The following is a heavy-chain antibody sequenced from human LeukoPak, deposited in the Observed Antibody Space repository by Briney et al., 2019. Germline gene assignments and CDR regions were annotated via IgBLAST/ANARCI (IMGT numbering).Heavy chain of an antibody. CDR2: INHSGST. J-gene: IGHJ3*02. CDR3: ARDGEWLDAFDI. Sequence: SETLSLTCAVYGGSFSGYYWSWIRQPPGKGLEWIGEINHSGSTNCNPSLKSRVTISVDTSKNQFSLKLSSVTAADTAVYYCARDGEWLDAFDIWGQGTMVTASS. D-gene: IGHD5-12*01. CDR1: GGSFSGYY. V-gene: IGHV4-34*01.